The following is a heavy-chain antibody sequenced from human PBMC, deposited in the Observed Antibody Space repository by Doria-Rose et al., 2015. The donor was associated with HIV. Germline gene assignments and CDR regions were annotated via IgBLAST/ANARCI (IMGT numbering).Heavy chain of an antibody. D-gene: IGHD6-13*01. CDR1: GVSLSSPGMG. V-gene: IGHV2-26*01. J-gene: IGHJ4*02. CDR2: IFSDDER. Sequence: QESGPVLVKPTETLTLTCTVFGVSLSSPGMGVSWIRQPPGKALEWLANIFSDDERPYKTSLKSRLTIARGTSKSQVVRTMTDMDRVDTATYYCARIKSSRWYHKYYFDFWGQGTLVIVSA. CDR3: ARIKSSRWYHKYYFDF.